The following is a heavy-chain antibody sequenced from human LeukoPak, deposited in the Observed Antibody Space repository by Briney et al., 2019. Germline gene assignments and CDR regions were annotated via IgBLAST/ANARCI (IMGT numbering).Heavy chain of an antibody. CDR1: GYTFTSYA. CDR2: IIPIFGTA. V-gene: IGHV1-69*05. CDR3: ARDYDILTGCGGV. J-gene: IGHJ4*02. D-gene: IGHD3-9*01. Sequence: GASVKVSCKASGYTFTSYAISWVRQAPGQGLEWMGRIIPIFGTANYAQKFQGRVTITTDESTSTAYMELSSLRSEDTAVYYCARDYDILTGCGGVWGQGTLVTVS.